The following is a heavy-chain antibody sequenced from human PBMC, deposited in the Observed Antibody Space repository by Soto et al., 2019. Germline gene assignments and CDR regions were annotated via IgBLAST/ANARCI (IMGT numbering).Heavy chain of an antibody. V-gene: IGHV4-4*07. J-gene: IGHJ4*02. Sequence: SETLPLTRTVSGGPISSYYWSWIRQPAGKGMEWVGRIHTTDGTNYNPSLKSRVTMSIDTSNNQFSLKLSSLTAADTAVYYCASALSSAAGLYFDLWGQGTLVTVSS. CDR1: GGPISSYY. D-gene: IGHD6-13*01. CDR3: ASALSSAAGLYFDL. CDR2: IHTTDGT.